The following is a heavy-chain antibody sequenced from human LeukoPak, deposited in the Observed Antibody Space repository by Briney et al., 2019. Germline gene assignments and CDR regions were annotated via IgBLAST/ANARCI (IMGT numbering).Heavy chain of an antibody. V-gene: IGHV3-23*01. CDR2: LIYDGFKT. CDR3: AKEQIAVAGYYFDN. D-gene: IGHD6-19*01. J-gene: IGHJ4*02. CDR1: GFTFSNYA. Sequence: GGPLRLSCGASGFTFSNYAMSWARQAPGKGVEWVSGLIYDGFKTYYADSVKGRFTISRDNSQSTLYLIMNSLRAEDTAIYYCAKEQIAVAGYYFDNWGQGTLVTVSS.